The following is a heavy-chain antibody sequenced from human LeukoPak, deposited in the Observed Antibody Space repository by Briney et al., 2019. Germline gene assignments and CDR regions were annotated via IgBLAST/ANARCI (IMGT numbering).Heavy chain of an antibody. CDR3: ARGRQLHLGELFPFAEFFQP. Sequence: AAVKVSCKASGYTFSSYGISWVRQAPGQGLEWVGWISAYSGDTIYAQKLQGRVTMTTDTSTSTAYMELRSLISDDTAVYYCARGRQLHLGELFPFAEFFQPWGQGTLVTVFS. V-gene: IGHV1-18*01. CDR1: GYTFSSYG. J-gene: IGHJ1*01. D-gene: IGHD3-16*01. CDR2: ISAYSGDT.